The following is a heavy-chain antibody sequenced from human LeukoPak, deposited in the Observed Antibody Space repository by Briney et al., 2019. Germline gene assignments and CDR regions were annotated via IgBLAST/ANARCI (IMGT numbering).Heavy chain of an antibody. D-gene: IGHD3-3*01. V-gene: IGHV4-31*03. Sequence: SETLSLTCTVSGGSISSGGYYWSWIRQHPGKGLEWIGYIYYSGSTYYNPSLKSRVTISVDTSKNQFSLKLSSVTAADTAVYYCAREDSGASRYYDFWSGIGWFDPWGQGTLVTVSS. CDR3: AREDSGASRYYDFWSGIGWFDP. CDR1: GGSISSGGYY. J-gene: IGHJ5*02. CDR2: IYYSGST.